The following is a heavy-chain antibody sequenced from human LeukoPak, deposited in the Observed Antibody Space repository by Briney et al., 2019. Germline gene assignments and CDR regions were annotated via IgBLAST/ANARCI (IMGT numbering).Heavy chain of an antibody. V-gene: IGHV4-4*02. J-gene: IGHJ4*02. CDR2: IYHSGST. CDR3: ARGKAPWLAHDY. D-gene: IGHD6-19*01. Sequence: PSGTLSLTCAVSGGSISSSNWWSWVRQPPGKGLEWIGEIYHSGSTNYNPSLKSRVTISVDTSKNQFSLKLSSVTAADTAAYYCARGKAPWLAHDYWGQGTLVTVSS. CDR1: GGSISSSNW.